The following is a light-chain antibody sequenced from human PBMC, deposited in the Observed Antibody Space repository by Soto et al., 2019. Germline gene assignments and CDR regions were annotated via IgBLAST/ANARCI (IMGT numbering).Light chain of an antibody. Sequence: QSVLTQPPSVSGAPGQRVTISCTGTSSNIGAGYDVHWYQQRPGAAPKLLISANSNRPSGVPVRFSGSKSGTSDSLAITGLQADDEGEYYYQSYYSTLSARYVFGTGTKLTVL. CDR1: SSNIGAGYD. CDR3: QSYYSTLSARYV. CDR2: ANS. J-gene: IGLJ1*01. V-gene: IGLV1-40*01.